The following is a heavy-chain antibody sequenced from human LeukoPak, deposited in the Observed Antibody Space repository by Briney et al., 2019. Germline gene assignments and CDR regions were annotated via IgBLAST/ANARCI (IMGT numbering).Heavy chain of an antibody. V-gene: IGHV4-59*08. CDR1: GGSISSYY. J-gene: IGHJ4*02. CDR2: IYYSGST. Sequence: PSETLSLTCTVSGGSISSYYWSWIRQPPGKGLEWIGYIYYSGSTNYNPSLKSRVTISVDTSKNQFSLKLSSVTAADTAVYYCARHPDGYNPFDYWGQGTLVTVSS. D-gene: IGHD5-24*01. CDR3: ARHPDGYNPFDY.